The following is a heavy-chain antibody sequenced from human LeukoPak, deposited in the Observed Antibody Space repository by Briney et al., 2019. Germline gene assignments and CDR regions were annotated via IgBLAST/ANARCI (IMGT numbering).Heavy chain of an antibody. CDR1: GDSVSSNSAA. CDR3: AREEWLSEYYYYYMDV. CDR2: TYYRSKWYN. D-gene: IGHD6-19*01. Sequence: SQTLSLTCAISGDSVSSNSAAWNWIRQSPSRGLEWLGRTYYRSKWYNDYAVSVKSRITINPDTSKNQFPLQLNSVTPEDTAVYYCAREEWLSEYYYYYMDVWGKGTTVTVSS. J-gene: IGHJ6*03. V-gene: IGHV6-1*01.